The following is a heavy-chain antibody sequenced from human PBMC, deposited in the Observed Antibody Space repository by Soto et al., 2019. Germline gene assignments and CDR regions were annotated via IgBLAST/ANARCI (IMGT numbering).Heavy chain of an antibody. CDR3: GGGRGYGYYPPFDY. Sequence: EVQLVESGGGLVQPGGSLRLSCAASGFTFSSYWMSWVRQAPGKGLEWVANLKQDGSEKYYVDSVKGRFTISRDNAKHSLYLQMNSLRAEDTAVYYCGGGRGYGYYPPFDYWGQGTLVTVSS. V-gene: IGHV3-7*01. J-gene: IGHJ4*02. CDR2: LKQDGSEK. D-gene: IGHD3-22*01. CDR1: GFTFSSYW.